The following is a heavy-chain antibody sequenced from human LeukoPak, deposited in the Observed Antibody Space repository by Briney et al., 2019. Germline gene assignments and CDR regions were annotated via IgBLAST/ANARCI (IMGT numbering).Heavy chain of an antibody. CDR3: ARDGGYSGSTGYFDY. V-gene: IGHV3-30*04. Sequence: PGRSLRLSCAASGFTFSSYAMHWVRQAPGKGLEWVAVISYDGSNKYYADSVKGRFTISRDNSKNTLYLQMNSLRAEGTAVYYCARDGGYSGSTGYFDYWGQGTLVTVSS. CDR2: ISYDGSNK. D-gene: IGHD1-26*01. CDR1: GFTFSSYA. J-gene: IGHJ4*02.